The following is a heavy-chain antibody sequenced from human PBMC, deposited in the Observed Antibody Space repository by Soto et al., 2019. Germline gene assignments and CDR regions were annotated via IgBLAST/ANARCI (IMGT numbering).Heavy chain of an antibody. D-gene: IGHD1-1*01. CDR2: ISDYGRI. V-gene: IGHV3-74*01. J-gene: IGHJ4*02. CDR3: ARGGLEPFDH. CDR1: GDSIINSHW. Sequence: ETLSLTCAVSGDSIINSHWWNWVRQPPGKGLVWVSRISDYGRINYADSVKDRFIISRDDAKSELYLQLNDLRAEDTAMYYCARGGLEPFDHWGQGALVTVSS.